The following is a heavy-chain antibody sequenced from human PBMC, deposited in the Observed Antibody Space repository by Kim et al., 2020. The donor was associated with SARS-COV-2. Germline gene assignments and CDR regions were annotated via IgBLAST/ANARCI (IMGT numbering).Heavy chain of an antibody. Sequence: GGSLRLSCAASGFSVSNNYMNWVRQAPGKGLEWVSLIKNDGTTYYPDSVKGRFTISRDNSKNTLYLQMNSLRAEDTAVYYCARDRGGSTWSWVAFDSWGQGTRVTVSS. V-gene: IGHV3-53*01. CDR3: ARDRGGSTWSWVAFDS. CDR1: GFSVSNNY. CDR2: IKNDGTT. D-gene: IGHD6-13*01. J-gene: IGHJ5*01.